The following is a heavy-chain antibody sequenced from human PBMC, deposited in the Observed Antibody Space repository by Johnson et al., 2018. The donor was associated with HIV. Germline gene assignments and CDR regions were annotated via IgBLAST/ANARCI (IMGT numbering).Heavy chain of an antibody. V-gene: IGHV3-30*03. D-gene: IGHD1-26*01. CDR3: ARVRGGRENAFDI. CDR2: ISYDGSNK. J-gene: IGHJ3*02. CDR1: GFTFSYYG. Sequence: QVQLVESGGGVVQPGRSLRLSCAASGFTFSYYGIHWVRQAPGKGLEWVGVISYDGSNKYYADSVKGRFTISRDNYKNTMSLQMNSPRVEDTAVYYCARVRGGRENAFDIWGQGTMVTVSS.